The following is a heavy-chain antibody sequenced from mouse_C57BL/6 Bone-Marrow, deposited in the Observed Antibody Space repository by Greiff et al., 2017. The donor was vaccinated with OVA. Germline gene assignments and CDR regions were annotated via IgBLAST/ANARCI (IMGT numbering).Heavy chain of an antibody. CDR3: TTCGTTDFDY. Sequence: EVQLQQSGAELVRPGASVKLSCTASGFNIKDDYMHWVKQRPEQGLEWIGWIDPENGDTEYASKFQGKATITADTSSNTAYLQLSSLTSEDTAVYYCTTCGTTDFDYWGQGTTLTVSS. CDR2: IDPENGDT. D-gene: IGHD1-1*01. V-gene: IGHV14-4*01. CDR1: GFNIKDDY. J-gene: IGHJ2*01.